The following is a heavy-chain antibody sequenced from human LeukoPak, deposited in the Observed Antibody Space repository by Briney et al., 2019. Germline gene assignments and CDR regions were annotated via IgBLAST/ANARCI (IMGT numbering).Heavy chain of an antibody. CDR3: AREYYYDSSGERYFDY. V-gene: IGHV3-48*02. CDR2: ISSSSSTI. J-gene: IGHJ4*02. D-gene: IGHD3-22*01. Sequence: GGSLRLSCAASGFTFSSYSRNWVRQAPGKGLEWVSYISSSSSTIYYAASVKGRFTISRDNAKNSLYLQMNSLRDKDTAVYYCAREYYYDSSGERYFDYWGQGTMVTVSS. CDR1: GFTFSSYS.